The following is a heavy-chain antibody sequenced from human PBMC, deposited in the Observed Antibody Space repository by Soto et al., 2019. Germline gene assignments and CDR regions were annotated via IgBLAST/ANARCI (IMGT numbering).Heavy chain of an antibody. Sequence: EVQLLESGGGLVQPGGSLRLSCAASGFTFSSYAMSWVRQAPGKGLEWVSAISGSGGSTYYADSVKGRFTISRDNSKNTLYLQMNSLRAEDTAVYYCAKGPYCSGGSCYPEYFQHWGQGTLVTVSS. V-gene: IGHV3-23*01. CDR1: GFTFSSYA. CDR2: ISGSGGST. D-gene: IGHD2-15*01. CDR3: AKGPYCSGGSCYPEYFQH. J-gene: IGHJ1*01.